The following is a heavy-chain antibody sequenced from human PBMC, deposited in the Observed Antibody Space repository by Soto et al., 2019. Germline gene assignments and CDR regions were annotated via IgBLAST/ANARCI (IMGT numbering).Heavy chain of an antibody. CDR3: VRKYPGTRAFDY. CDR2: IGTDGNT. V-gene: IGHV3-23*01. J-gene: IGHJ4*01. Sequence: GGSLRLSCAASGFTFNSYAMNWVRQAPGKGLAWVSAIGTDGNTYYANSVKGRFTISRDNSRTTLYLQMNSLRVEATVLYYCVRKYPGTRAFDYWGQGTLVTVSS. CDR1: GFTFNSYA. D-gene: IGHD2-2*01.